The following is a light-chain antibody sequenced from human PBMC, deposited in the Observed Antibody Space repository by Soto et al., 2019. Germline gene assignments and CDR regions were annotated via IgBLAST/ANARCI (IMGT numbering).Light chain of an antibody. CDR2: EVS. Sequence: QSALTQPASVSGSPGQSITISCTGTSSDVGGYNYVSWYQQHPGKAPKLMIYEVSNRPSGFSNRFSGSKSGNTASPTISGLQAEDEADYYCSSYTSSSSVVFGGGTKLTVL. V-gene: IGLV2-14*01. CDR1: SSDVGGYNY. CDR3: SSYTSSSSVV. J-gene: IGLJ2*01.